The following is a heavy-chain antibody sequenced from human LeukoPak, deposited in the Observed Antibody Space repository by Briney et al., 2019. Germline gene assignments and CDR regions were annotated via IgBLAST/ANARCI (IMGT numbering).Heavy chain of an antibody. Sequence: SVKVSCKTFGGNFSSYAISWVRQAPGQGLEWMGGIIPIFGTANYAQKFQGRVTITTDESTSTAYMELSSLRSEDTAVYYCARGVYDSSGYYPFDPWGQGTLVTVSS. J-gene: IGHJ5*02. V-gene: IGHV1-69*05. CDR3: ARGVYDSSGYYPFDP. CDR2: IIPIFGTA. D-gene: IGHD3-22*01. CDR1: GGNFSSYA.